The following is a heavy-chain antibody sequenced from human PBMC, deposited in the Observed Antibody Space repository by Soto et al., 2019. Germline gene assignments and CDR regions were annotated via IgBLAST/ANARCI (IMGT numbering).Heavy chain of an antibody. D-gene: IGHD2-21*01. V-gene: IGHV1-69*01. CDR1: GGTFSNSG. CDR2: ISPAFGTA. Sequence: QAQLVQSGAEVKKPGSSVKVSCKASGGTFSNSGVSWVRQAPGQGLEWMGGISPAFGTAHYAQRFQGRVTISADESKTTVYMGLSNLRPEDTAVYYCARLRSDCGGVTCSGDFWGQGTLVTVSS. CDR3: ARLRSDCGGVTCSGDF. J-gene: IGHJ4*02.